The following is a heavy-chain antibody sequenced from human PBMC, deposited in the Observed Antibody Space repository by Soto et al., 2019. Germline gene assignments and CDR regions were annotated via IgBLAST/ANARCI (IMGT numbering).Heavy chain of an antibody. V-gene: IGHV4-30-4*01. Sequence: QVQLQESGPGLVKPSQTLSLTCTVSGGSISSGDYYWSWIRQPPGKGLGWIGSIYYRGSTYYNPSLKSRVTISVDTSKNQFSLKLSSVTAADTAVYYCARGSYYYDSSGYYHYWGQGPLVTVSS. CDR2: IYYRGST. CDR1: GGSISSGDYY. CDR3: ARGSYYYDSSGYYHY. D-gene: IGHD3-22*01. J-gene: IGHJ4*02.